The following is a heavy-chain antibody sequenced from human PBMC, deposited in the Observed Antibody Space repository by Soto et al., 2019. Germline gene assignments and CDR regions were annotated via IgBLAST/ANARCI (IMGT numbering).Heavy chain of an antibody. J-gene: IGHJ4*02. D-gene: IGHD3-22*01. CDR1: GGSISSGGYY. Sequence: SETLSLTCTVSGGSISSGGYYWSWIRQHPXKGLEWIGYIYYSGSTYYNPSLKSRVTISVDTSKNQFSLKPSSVTAADTAVYYCARSGTGVYDSSGHFDYWGQGTLVTVSS. V-gene: IGHV4-31*03. CDR2: IYYSGST. CDR3: ARSGTGVYDSSGHFDY.